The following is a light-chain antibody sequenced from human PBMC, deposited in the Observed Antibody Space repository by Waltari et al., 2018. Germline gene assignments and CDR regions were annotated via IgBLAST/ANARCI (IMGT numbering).Light chain of an antibody. CDR1: SRDVRGYNY. J-gene: IGLJ3*02. Sequence: QSALTQPRSVSGSPGQSVTISCTGTSRDVRGYNYVSWYQHHPGKAPKLIIYDVTKRPSGVPDRFSASKSDNTASLTISGLQAEDEADYYCCSYAGSITFWVFGGGTKLTVL. V-gene: IGLV2-11*01. CDR2: DVT. CDR3: CSYAGSITFWV.